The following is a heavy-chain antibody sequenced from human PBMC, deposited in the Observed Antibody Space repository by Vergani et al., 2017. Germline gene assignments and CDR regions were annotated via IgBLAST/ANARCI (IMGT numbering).Heavy chain of an antibody. D-gene: IGHD6-13*01. V-gene: IGHV1-58*02. CDR3: AADPSGGQQLTYFDY. Sequence: QLVQSGAEVKKPGASVKVSCKASGFTFTSSAMQWVRQARGQRLEWIGWIVVGSGNTNYAQKFQERVTITRDMSTSTAYMELSSLRSEDTAVYYCAADPSGGQQLTYFDYWGQGTLVTVSS. CDR2: IVVGSGNT. J-gene: IGHJ4*02. CDR1: GFTFTSSA.